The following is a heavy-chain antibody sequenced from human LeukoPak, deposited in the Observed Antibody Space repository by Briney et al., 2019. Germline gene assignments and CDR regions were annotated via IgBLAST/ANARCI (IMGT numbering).Heavy chain of an antibody. D-gene: IGHD3-3*01. V-gene: IGHV3-7*01. Sequence: LAGGSLRLSCAASGFTFSYSWMSWVRQAPGKGLEWVANIRQDGSETYYVDSLRGRFTISRDNAKNSLYLQMNSLRAEDTAVYYCASPEWLPDSFDIWGQGTMVTVSS. CDR3: ASPEWLPDSFDI. J-gene: IGHJ3*02. CDR1: GFTFSYSW. CDR2: IRQDGSET.